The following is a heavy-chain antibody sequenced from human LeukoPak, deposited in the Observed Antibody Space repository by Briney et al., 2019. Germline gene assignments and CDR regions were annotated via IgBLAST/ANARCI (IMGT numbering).Heavy chain of an antibody. D-gene: IGHD6-19*01. CDR3: AKDDSGYSSGWLDY. CDR1: GFTFDVYA. V-gene: IGHV3-9*01. CDR2: ISWNSGSI. Sequence: PGRSLRLSCAASGFTFDVYAMHWVRQAPGKGLEWVSGISWNSGSIGYADSVKGRFTISRDNAKNSLYLQMNSLRAEDTALYYCAKDDSGYSSGWLDYWGQGTLVTVSS. J-gene: IGHJ4*02.